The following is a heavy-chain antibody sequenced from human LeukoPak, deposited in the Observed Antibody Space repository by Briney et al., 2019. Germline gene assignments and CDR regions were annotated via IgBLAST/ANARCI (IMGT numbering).Heavy chain of an antibody. CDR2: FSTSSSTI. Sequence: GGSLRLSCAPSVFTFSDYSMIWVRQAPGKGLEWVSYFSTSSSTISYADSVKGRFTISRDNAKNSLYLQMNSLKAEDTAVYYWSRDSLYAFDFWGQGTMVTVSS. J-gene: IGHJ3*01. CDR3: SRDSLYAFDF. D-gene: IGHD3-16*01. V-gene: IGHV3-48*01. CDR1: VFTFSDYS.